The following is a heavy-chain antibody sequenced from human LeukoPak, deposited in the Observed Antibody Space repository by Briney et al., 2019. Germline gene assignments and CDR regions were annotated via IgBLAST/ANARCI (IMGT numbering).Heavy chain of an antibody. J-gene: IGHJ5*01. CDR1: VGSIRNYY. Sequence: SETLSLTRTVSVGSIRNYYWSWIRQPAGKGLEWIWRIHSSGSTNYNPSLKSRVTISVDKSKNQFSLRLSSVIAADTAVYFCARDRCEGYCTSFDSWGQGTLVTVSS. V-gene: IGHV4-4*07. CDR2: IHSSGST. CDR3: ARDRCEGYCTSFDS. D-gene: IGHD2-8*01.